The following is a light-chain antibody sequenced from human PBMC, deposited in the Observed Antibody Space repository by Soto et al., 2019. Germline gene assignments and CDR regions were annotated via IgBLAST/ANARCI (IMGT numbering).Light chain of an antibody. Sequence: DIQMTQSPSALSASVGDRVTISCQASQPIFTYVNWYQQKPGEAPKFLIYGASSLQSGVPPRFTGSGSGTEFTLTISSLQPEDFATYNCQQGYTPPFTFGPGTVVDFK. CDR2: GAS. J-gene: IGKJ3*01. CDR1: QPIFTY. CDR3: QQGYTPPFT. V-gene: IGKV1-39*01.